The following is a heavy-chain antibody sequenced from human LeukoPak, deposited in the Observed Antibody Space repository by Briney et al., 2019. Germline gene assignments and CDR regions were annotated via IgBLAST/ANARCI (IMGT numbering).Heavy chain of an antibody. CDR2: IKPDGSAQ. CDR1: GFSFSRYW. D-gene: IGHD3-10*01. J-gene: IGHJ5*02. CDR3: AREGVPGARDL. V-gene: IGHV3-7*01. Sequence: GGSLRLSCAASGFSFSRYWMSRVRQTPGKRLEWVANIKPDGSAQNRVNSMRGRITLSRDNAKEVLYLQMNSLTAEDTAVYYCAREGVPGARDLWGHGTLVTVSS.